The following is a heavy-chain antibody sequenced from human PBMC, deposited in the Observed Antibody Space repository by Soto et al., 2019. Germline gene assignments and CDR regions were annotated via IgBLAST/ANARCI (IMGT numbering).Heavy chain of an antibody. CDR2: ISPRGDNI. V-gene: IGHV3-48*02. J-gene: IGHJ5*02. Sequence: GGSLRLSCVASGFSLANFPMNWVRQTPGKGLEWISYISPRGDNIYYADSVKGRFTISRDNARNSLFLQMNSLTDEDAALYYCAKGPQLNIGLPYLFTSWGQGVRVTFTS. CDR3: AKGPQLNIGLPYLFTS. D-gene: IGHD2-2*01. CDR1: GFSLANFP.